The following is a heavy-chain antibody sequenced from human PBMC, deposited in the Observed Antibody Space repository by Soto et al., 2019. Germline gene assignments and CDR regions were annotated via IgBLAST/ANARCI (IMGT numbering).Heavy chain of an antibody. V-gene: IGHV1-69*13. Sequence: SVKVSCNASGGTFSSYTISWDRQAPGQGLEWMGGIIPIFGTANYAQKFQGRVTITADESTNTAYMELSSLRSEDTAVYYCARVIDWNPYYYYYGMDVWSQGTTVTVSS. J-gene: IGHJ6*02. D-gene: IGHD1-1*01. CDR2: IIPIFGTA. CDR1: GGTFSSYT. CDR3: ARVIDWNPYYYYYGMDV.